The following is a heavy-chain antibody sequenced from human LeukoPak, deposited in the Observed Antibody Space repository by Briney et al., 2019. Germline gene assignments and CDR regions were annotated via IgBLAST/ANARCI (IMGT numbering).Heavy chain of an antibody. J-gene: IGHJ4*02. V-gene: IGHV1-46*01. CDR1: GYTFTSYY. CDR2: INPSGRST. Sequence: ASVKVSCKASGYTFTSYYMHWVRQPPGQGLEWMGIINPSGRSTSYAQKFQGRVTMTRDTSASTVYMELSSLRSEDTAVYYCARDLPPKYGSGSYYQYDYWGQGTLVTVSS. D-gene: IGHD3-10*01. CDR3: ARDLPPKYGSGSYYQYDY.